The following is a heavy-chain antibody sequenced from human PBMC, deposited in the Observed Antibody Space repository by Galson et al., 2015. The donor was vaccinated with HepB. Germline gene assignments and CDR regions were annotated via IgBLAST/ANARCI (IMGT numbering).Heavy chain of an antibody. CDR1: GFTFRHAW. V-gene: IGHV3-15*01. D-gene: IGHD6-19*01. CDR3: VTEEQWRG. J-gene: IGHJ1*01. CDR2: MKSRRDGYIT. Sequence: SLRLSCAASGFTFRHAWMSWVRQRPGKGLEWVGRMKSRRDGYITQYAAPVKGRFNISRDDSRDVLFLQMSYLQSEDTGIYYCVTEEQWRGWGQGTLVTASP.